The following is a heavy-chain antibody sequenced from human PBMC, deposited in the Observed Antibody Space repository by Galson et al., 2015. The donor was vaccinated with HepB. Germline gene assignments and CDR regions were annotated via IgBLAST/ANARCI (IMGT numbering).Heavy chain of an antibody. CDR3: ARGGGSGDYAYYYYMDV. V-gene: IGHV1-18*01. J-gene: IGHJ6*03. Sequence: SVKVSCKASGYTFTRYGISWVRQAPGQGLEWMGWISTYTGNSKYAQKVRGRVTMTTDTATSTAYMELRSLRSDDTAVYYCARGGGSGDYAYYYYMDVWGKGTTVTVSS. CDR1: GYTFTRYG. D-gene: IGHD6-19*01. CDR2: ISTYTGNS.